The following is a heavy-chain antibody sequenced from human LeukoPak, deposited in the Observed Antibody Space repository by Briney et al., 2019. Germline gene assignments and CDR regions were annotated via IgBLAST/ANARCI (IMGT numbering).Heavy chain of an antibody. J-gene: IGHJ4*02. V-gene: IGHV3-66*01. CDR1: GFTFGEYG. CDR3: ARVTGSGSYYFLDY. Sequence: GGSLRLSCTASGFTFGEYGMSWVRQAPGKGLEWVSVIYSGGSTYYADSVKGRFTISRDNSKNTLYLQMNSLRAEDTAVYYCARVTGSGSYYFLDYWGQGTLVTVSS. D-gene: IGHD3-10*01. CDR2: IYSGGST.